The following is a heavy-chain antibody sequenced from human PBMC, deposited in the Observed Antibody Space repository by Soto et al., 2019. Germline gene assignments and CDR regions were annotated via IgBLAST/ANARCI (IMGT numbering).Heavy chain of an antibody. V-gene: IGHV4-59*01. D-gene: IGHD3-10*01. CDR1: GGSISTYY. J-gene: IGHJ4*02. Sequence: LSLTCTVSGGSISTYYWSWIRQPPGGTLEWIGYIYASGATTYNPSLESRVTMSVDMPNNEFSLELTSLTAADTAVYYCARSHSFDGSIYHYYFDFWGQGTLVTVSS. CDR2: IYASGAT. CDR3: ARSHSFDGSIYHYYFDF.